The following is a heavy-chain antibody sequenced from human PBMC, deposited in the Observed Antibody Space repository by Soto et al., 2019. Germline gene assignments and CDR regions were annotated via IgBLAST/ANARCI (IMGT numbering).Heavy chain of an antibody. V-gene: IGHV4-34*01. CDR2: ISYSGAM. D-gene: IGHD3-22*01. CDR3: AKDAGSSGYTHFGAWFDH. CDR1: GGSFSGYF. Sequence: PXETLCLTCAVYGGSFSGYFWNWIRQPPGRGPEWIGEISYSGAMNCNPSLRSRASISVDLSKNQFSLKLSCMTAADTAVYYCAKDAGSSGYTHFGAWFDHWGQGKLVTVSS. J-gene: IGHJ5*02.